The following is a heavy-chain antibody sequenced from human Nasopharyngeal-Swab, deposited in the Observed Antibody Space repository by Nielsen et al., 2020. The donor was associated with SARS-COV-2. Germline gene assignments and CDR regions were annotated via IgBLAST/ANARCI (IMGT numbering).Heavy chain of an antibody. V-gene: IGHV3-74*01. Sequence: WIRQPPGKGLVWVSRINSDGSTTNYADSVKGRFTISRDNAKNTLHLQMNSLRPEDTAVYYCATTLRGNSDGRYWGQGTLVTVSS. D-gene: IGHD5-18*01. J-gene: IGHJ4*02. CDR2: INSDGSTT. CDR3: ATTLRGNSDGRY.